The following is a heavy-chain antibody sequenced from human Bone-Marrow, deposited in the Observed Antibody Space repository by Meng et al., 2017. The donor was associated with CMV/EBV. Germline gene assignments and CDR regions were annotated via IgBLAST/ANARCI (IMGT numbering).Heavy chain of an antibody. Sequence: SVKVSCKASGGTFSSYAISWVRQAPGQGLEWMGGIIPILGIANYAQKFQGRVTITADKYTRTAYMELRSLRSEDTAVYSCARRQLYPPGPRDYYYYGMAFWGPGNTV. CDR3: ARRQLYPPGPRDYYYYGMAF. CDR1: GGTFSSYA. V-gene: IGHV1-69*10. J-gene: IGHJ6*01. D-gene: IGHD2-2*01. CDR2: IIPILGIA.